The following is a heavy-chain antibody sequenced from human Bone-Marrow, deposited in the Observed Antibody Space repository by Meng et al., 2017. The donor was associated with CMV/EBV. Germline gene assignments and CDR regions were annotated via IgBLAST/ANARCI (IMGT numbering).Heavy chain of an antibody. D-gene: IGHD3-22*01. Sequence: GGSLRLSCAASGFTFSDYYMSWIRQAPGKGLEWVSYISSSGSTIYYADSVKGRFTISRDNAKNSLYLQMNSLRAEDTAVYYCARQSMIRVLTDAFDIWGQGTMVTVSS. V-gene: IGHV3-11*04. J-gene: IGHJ3*02. CDR2: ISSSGSTI. CDR1: GFTFSDYY. CDR3: ARQSMIRVLTDAFDI.